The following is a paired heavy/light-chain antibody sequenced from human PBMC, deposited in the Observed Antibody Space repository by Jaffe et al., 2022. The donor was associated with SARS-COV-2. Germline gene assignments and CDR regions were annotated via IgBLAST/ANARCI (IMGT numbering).Light chain of an antibody. CDR1: QSLVHSDGNTY. CDR3: MQGTHWPWT. V-gene: IGKV2-30*02. CDR2: KVS. Sequence: EVVMTQTPLSLPVTLGQPASISCRSSQSLVHSDGNTYLNWFQQRPGQSPRRLIYKVSNRDSGVPDRFSGSGSGTDFTLKISRVEAEDVGVYYCMQGTHWPWTFGQGTKVEIK. J-gene: IGKJ1*01.
Heavy chain of an antibody. CDR3: ARAGSAGSVDY. D-gene: IGHD2-15*01. Sequence: ELQLVESGGGLVQAGGSLRLSCAASGFTFSIYWMSWVRQAPGKGLEWVANINQDGSEKYYVDSVEGRFTISRDNAKNSLYLQMNSLRADDTAVYYCARAGSAGSVDYWGQGTLVTVSS. CDR2: INQDGSEK. V-gene: IGHV3-7*03. CDR1: GFTFSIYW. J-gene: IGHJ4*02.